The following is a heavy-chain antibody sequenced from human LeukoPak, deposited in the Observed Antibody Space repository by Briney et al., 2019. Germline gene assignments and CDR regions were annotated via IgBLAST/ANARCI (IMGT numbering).Heavy chain of an antibody. CDR3: ARGRYYVSSGYPNWFDP. Sequence: SVKVSCKASGGTFSSYAISWVRQAPGQGLEWMGGIIPIFGTANYAQKFQGRVTITADESTSTAYMELSSLRSEDTAVYYCARGRYYVSSGYPNWFDPWGQGTLVTVSS. J-gene: IGHJ5*02. CDR2: IIPIFGTA. V-gene: IGHV1-69*13. CDR1: GGTFSSYA. D-gene: IGHD3-22*01.